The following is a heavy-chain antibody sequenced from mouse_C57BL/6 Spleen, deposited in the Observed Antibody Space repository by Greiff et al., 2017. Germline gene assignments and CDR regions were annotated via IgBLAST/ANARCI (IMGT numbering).Heavy chain of an antibody. CDR3: ERRDYGSSYGFDD. D-gene: IGHD1-1*01. CDR1: GYNFTSYW. V-gene: IGHV1-50*01. CDR2: IDPSDSYT. Sequence: QVQLQQPGAELVKPGASVKLSCKASGYNFTSYWMQWVKQRPGQGLEWIGEIDPSDSYTNYNKKFKGKATLTVDTSSSTAYMQLSSLTSEDSAVYDLERRDYGSSYGFDDWGQGTTRTVAS. J-gene: IGHJ2*01.